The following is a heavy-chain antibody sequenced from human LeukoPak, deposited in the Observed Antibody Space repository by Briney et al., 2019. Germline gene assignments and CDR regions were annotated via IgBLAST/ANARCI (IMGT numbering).Heavy chain of an antibody. CDR3: ARETYSSGWFFDY. CDR1: GGSISSYY. J-gene: IGHJ4*02. V-gene: IGHV4-4*07. CDR2: IYDSGST. Sequence: SETLSLTCTVSGGSISSYYWSWIRQSAGKGLEWIGRIYDSGSTNYNPPLRSRVTMSVDTSKNQFSLRVTSVTAADTAVYYCARETYSSGWFFDYWGQGTLVTVSS. D-gene: IGHD6-19*01.